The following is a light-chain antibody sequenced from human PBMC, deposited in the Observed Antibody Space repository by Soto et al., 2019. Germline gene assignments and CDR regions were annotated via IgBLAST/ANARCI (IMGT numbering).Light chain of an antibody. CDR1: QSVSSNF. J-gene: IGKJ1*01. CDR3: QRYYTLWT. V-gene: IGKV3-20*01. Sequence: EIVLTQSPGTLSLSPGERATLSCRASQSVSSNFLAWYQQKPRQAPRLLIYGASNRATRLPDGFSGSGSGTDSTLTVSLLEPEDFAKDDCQRYYTLWTVGQETKVEI. CDR2: GAS.